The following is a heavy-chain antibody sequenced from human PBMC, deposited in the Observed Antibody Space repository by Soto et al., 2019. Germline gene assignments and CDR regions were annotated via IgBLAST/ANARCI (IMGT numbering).Heavy chain of an antibody. D-gene: IGHD2-15*01. J-gene: IGHJ4*02. CDR1: GFSFDDYA. CDR2: ISGSGDNT. V-gene: IGHV3-23*01. Sequence: QPGGSLRLSCATSGFSFDDYAMTWVRQAAGKGLEWVSAISGSGDNTYYADSVKGRFTISRDNSKSSVYLQMNSLRAEDTALYYCARDFYGGFSYGPGDSWGQGTLVTVSS. CDR3: ARDFYGGFSYGPGDS.